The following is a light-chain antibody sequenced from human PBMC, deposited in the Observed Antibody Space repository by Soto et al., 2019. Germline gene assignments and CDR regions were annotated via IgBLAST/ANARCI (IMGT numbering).Light chain of an antibody. CDR1: QSVSSSY. CDR2: GAS. CDR3: QQYGSSPPRFT. Sequence: EIVLTQSPGTLSLSPGERATLSCRASQSVSSSYLAWYQQKPGQAPRLPIYGASSRATGMPDRFSGSGSGTDFTLTISRLEPEDFAVYYCQQYGSSPPRFTFGPGTKVDIK. J-gene: IGKJ3*01. V-gene: IGKV3-20*01.